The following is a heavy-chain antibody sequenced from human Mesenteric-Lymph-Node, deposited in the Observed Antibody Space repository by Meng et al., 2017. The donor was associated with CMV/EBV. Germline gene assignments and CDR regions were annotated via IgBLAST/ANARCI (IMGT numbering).Heavy chain of an antibody. CDR2: IYPGDSET. D-gene: IGHD3-3*01. CDR1: GYNCTNHW. J-gene: IGHJ4*02. V-gene: IGHV5-51*01. CDR3: ARRGDNEFRFLEWSPHHSYLDY. Sequence: GESLKISCKGSGYNCTNHWIAWVRQMPGKGLEWMGFIYPGDSETTYRQSFQGQVTMSADKSISTAYLQWNRLKASDTAIYYCARRGDNEFRFLEWSPHHSYLDYWGQGTLVTVSS.